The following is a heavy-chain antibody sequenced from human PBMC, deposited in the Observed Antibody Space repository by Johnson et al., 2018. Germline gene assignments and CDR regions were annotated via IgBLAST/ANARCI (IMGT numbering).Heavy chain of an antibody. CDR2: IYPGDSDT. D-gene: IGHD3-22*01. CDR3: ARATYYYDSSGYWGNYYYYYMDV. V-gene: IGHV5-51*01. Sequence: VQLVESGAEVKKXGESXKIXCKGSGYSFTSYWIGWVRQMPGKGLEWMGIIYPGDSDTRYSPSFQGQVTISADKSISTAYLQWSSLKASDTAMYYCARATYYYDSSGYWGNYYYYYMDVWGKGTTVTVS. CDR1: GYSFTSYW. J-gene: IGHJ6*03.